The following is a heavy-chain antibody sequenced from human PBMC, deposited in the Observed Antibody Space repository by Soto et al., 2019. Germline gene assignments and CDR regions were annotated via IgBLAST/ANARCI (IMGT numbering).Heavy chain of an antibody. D-gene: IGHD1-1*01. Sequence: QVQLVQSGAEVKKPGSSVKVSCKASGGTFSSYAISWVRQAPGQGLEWMGGIIPIFGTANYAQKFQGRVTLTADESTSTAYMELSSLRSEDTAVYYCARGTTGTTPMYYYYGMDVWGQGTTVTVSS. CDR2: IIPIFGTA. CDR1: GGTFSSYA. V-gene: IGHV1-69*01. J-gene: IGHJ6*02. CDR3: ARGTTGTTPMYYYYGMDV.